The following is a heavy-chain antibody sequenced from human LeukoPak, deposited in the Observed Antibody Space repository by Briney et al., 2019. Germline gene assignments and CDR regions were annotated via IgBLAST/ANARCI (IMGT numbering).Heavy chain of an antibody. CDR2: FDPEDGGT. CDR1: GYTLTELS. V-gene: IGHV1-24*01. J-gene: IGHJ4*02. CDR3: ATDRYYYDSSGYYREVDY. Sequence: ASVKVSCKVSGYTLTELSMHGVRQAPGKGLEWMGGFDPEDGGTIYAQKFQSRGTMTEDTATDTAYMELSSLRSEDTAVYYCATDRYYYDSSGYYREVDYWGQGTLVTVSS. D-gene: IGHD3-22*01.